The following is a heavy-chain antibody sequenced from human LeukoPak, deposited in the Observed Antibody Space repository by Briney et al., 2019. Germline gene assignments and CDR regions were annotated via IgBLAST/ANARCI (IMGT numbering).Heavy chain of an antibody. CDR1: GFTFSDFW. CDR2: IKQDGSEN. D-gene: IGHD3-10*01. J-gene: IGHJ4*02. CDR3: TKGRSNHY. Sequence: GSLRLSCAASGFTFSDFWMGWVRQAPGKGLEWVANIKQDGSENYYVDSVKGRFTISRDNAKNSLYLQMNSLRAEDTAVYYCTKGRSNHYWGQGTLVTVST. V-gene: IGHV3-7*01.